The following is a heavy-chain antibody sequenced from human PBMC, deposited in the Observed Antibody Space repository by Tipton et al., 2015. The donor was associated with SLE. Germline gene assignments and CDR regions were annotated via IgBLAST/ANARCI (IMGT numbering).Heavy chain of an antibody. CDR2: ISGSGGST. CDR1: GFTFSSYS. D-gene: IGHD7-27*01. CDR3: ARGLGAFDI. Sequence: LRLSCAASGFTFSSYSMNWVRQAPGKGLEWVSAISGSGGSTYYADSVKGRFTISRDNSKNTLYLQMNSLRAEDTAVYYCARGLGAFDIWGQGTMVTVSS. V-gene: IGHV3-23*01. J-gene: IGHJ3*02.